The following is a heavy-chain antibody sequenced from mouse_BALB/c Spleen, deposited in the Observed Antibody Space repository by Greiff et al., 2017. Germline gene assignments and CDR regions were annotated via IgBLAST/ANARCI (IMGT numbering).Heavy chain of an antibody. J-gene: IGHJ4*01. V-gene: IGHV1-9*01. D-gene: IGHD3-3*01. CDR1: GYTFSSYW. CDR2: ILPGSGST. CDR3: ARWAREFLYYYAMDY. Sequence: QVHVKQSGAELMKPGASVKISCKATGYTFSSYWIEWVKQRPGHGLEWIGEILPGSGSTNYNEKFKGKATFTADTSSNTAYMQLSSLTSEDSAVYYCARWAREFLYYYAMDYWGQGTSVTVSS.